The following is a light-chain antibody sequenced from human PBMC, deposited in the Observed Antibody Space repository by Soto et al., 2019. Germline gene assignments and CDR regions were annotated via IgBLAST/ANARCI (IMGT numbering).Light chain of an antibody. CDR1: SSNIGAGYD. V-gene: IGLV1-40*01. CDR2: GNS. J-gene: IGLJ2*01. CDR3: QSYYISLSVV. Sequence: QSVLTQPPSVSGAPGQRVTISCTGSSSNIGAGYDVHWYHQLPGTAPKLLIYGNSNRPSGVPDRFSGSKSGTSASLAITGLQAEDEADYYCQSYYISLSVVFGGGTKLTVL.